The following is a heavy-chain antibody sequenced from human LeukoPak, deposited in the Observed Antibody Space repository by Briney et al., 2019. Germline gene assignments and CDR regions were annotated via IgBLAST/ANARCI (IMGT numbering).Heavy chain of an antibody. CDR2: IYYSGST. CDR3: ARTSPNADIFDY. D-gene: IGHD2-2*01. Sequence: PSETLSLTCTVSGGSISSGDYYWSWIRQPPGRGLEWIGYIYYSGSTYYNPSLKSRVTISVDTSKNQFSLKLSSVTAADTAVYYCARTSPNADIFDYWGQGTLVTVSS. V-gene: IGHV4-30-4*08. CDR1: GGSISSGDYY. J-gene: IGHJ4*02.